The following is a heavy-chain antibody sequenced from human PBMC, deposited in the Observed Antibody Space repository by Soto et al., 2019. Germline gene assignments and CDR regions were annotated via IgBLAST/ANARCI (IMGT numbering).Heavy chain of an antibody. CDR3: AREVGYYDILTGYLRWFDP. J-gene: IGHJ5*02. V-gene: IGHV4-59*01. CDR2: IYYSGST. D-gene: IGHD3-9*01. Sequence: KPSETLSLTCTVSGGSISSYYWSWIRQPPGKGLEWIGYIYYSGSTNYNPSLKSRVTISVDTSKNQFSLKLSSVTAADTAVYYCAREVGYYDILTGYLRWFDPWGQGTLVTVSS. CDR1: GGSISSYY.